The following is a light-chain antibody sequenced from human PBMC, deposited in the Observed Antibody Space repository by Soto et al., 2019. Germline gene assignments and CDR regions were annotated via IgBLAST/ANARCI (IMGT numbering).Light chain of an antibody. Sequence: EVVLTQSPGTLSLSLGERATLSCRASQSVSSSFLAWYQQKPGQAPRLLIYGASSRATGIPDRFSGSGSGTDFTLIISRLEPEDFAVYYCQQYASSTWTFGQGTKVDIK. V-gene: IGKV3-20*01. CDR2: GAS. CDR1: QSVSSSF. J-gene: IGKJ1*01. CDR3: QQYASSTWT.